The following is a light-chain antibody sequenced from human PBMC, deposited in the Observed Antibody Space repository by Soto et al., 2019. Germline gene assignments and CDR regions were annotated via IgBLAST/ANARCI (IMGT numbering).Light chain of an antibody. Sequence: QSALTQPVSVSGSPGQSITISCTGTSSDVGDYDYVSWYQQYAGKAPKMMIYEVSNRPSGVSNRFSGSKSGNTASLTISGLQAEDEADYYCSSYRSSNTLLFGGGTKVTVL. CDR3: SSYRSSNTLL. CDR1: SSDVGDYDY. V-gene: IGLV2-14*01. J-gene: IGLJ2*01. CDR2: EVS.